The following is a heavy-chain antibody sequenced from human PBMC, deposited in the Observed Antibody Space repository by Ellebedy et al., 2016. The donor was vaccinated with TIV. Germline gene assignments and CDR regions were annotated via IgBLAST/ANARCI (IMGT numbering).Heavy chain of an antibody. J-gene: IGHJ3*01. CDR1: GFTLNTYA. Sequence: GESLKISCAASGFTLNTYAMHWIRQAPGKGLEWVAVISFDEIHQYYPDSVKGRFTISRDTTENPIYLKMNSLRNEDTAVYYCVRGDSGSYSSAFDVWGPGTMVIVSS. CDR3: VRGDSGSYSSAFDV. CDR2: ISFDEIHQ. V-gene: IGHV3-30*01. D-gene: IGHD1-26*01.